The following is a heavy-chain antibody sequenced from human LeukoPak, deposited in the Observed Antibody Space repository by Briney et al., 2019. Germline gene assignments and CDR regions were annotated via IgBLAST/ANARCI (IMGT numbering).Heavy chain of an antibody. CDR2: ISAYNGNT. D-gene: IGHD2-2*01. CDR1: GYTFTSYG. V-gene: IGHV1-18*01. J-gene: IGHJ5*02. Sequence: GASVKVSCKASGYTFTSYGIRWVRQAPGQGLEWMGWISAYNGNTNYAQKLQGRVTMTTDTSTSTAYMELRSLRSDDTAVYYCARDPGAIVVVPAASYWFDPWGQGTLVTVSS. CDR3: ARDPGAIVVVPAASYWFDP.